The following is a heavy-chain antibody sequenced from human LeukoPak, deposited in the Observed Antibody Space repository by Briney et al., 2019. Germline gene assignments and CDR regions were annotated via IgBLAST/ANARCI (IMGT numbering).Heavy chain of an antibody. CDR3: ARVEPYCSSTSCYVGGSHWFDP. J-gene: IGHJ5*02. CDR1: GYTFTSYG. Sequence: ASVKVPCKASGYTFTSYGISWVRQAPGQGLEWMGWISAYNGNTNYAQKLQGRVTMTTDTSTSTAYMELRSLRSDDTAVYYCARVEPYCSSTSCYVGGSHWFDPWGQGTLVTVSS. V-gene: IGHV1-18*04. CDR2: ISAYNGNT. D-gene: IGHD2-2*01.